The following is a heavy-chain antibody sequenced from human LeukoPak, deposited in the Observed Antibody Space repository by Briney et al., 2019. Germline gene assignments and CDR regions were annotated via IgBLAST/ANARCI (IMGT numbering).Heavy chain of an antibody. CDR3: ARATPRGTMVRGVIKGVDWFDP. J-gene: IGHJ5*02. CDR2: IYTSGST. V-gene: IGHV4-61*02. D-gene: IGHD3-10*01. CDR1: GGSISSGSYY. Sequence: SQTLSLTCTVSGGSISSGSYYWSWIRQPAGKGLEWIGRIYTSGSTNYNPSLKSRVTISVDTSKNQFVLKLSSVTAADTAVYYCARATPRGTMVRGVIKGVDWFDPWGQGTLVTVSS.